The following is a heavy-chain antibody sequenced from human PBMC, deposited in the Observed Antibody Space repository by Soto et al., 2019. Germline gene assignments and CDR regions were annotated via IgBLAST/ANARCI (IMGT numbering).Heavy chain of an antibody. CDR3: ARGGYSYDYYFDY. V-gene: IGHV4-59*01. Sequence: QVQLQESGPGLVKPSETLSLTCTVSGGSISSYYWSWIRQPPGKGLEWIGYIYYSGSTNYNPSLKGRVTISVDTSKNQFSLKLSSVSAADTAMYYCARGGYSYDYYFDYWGQGTLVTVSS. CDR1: GGSISSYY. D-gene: IGHD5-18*01. J-gene: IGHJ4*02. CDR2: IYYSGST.